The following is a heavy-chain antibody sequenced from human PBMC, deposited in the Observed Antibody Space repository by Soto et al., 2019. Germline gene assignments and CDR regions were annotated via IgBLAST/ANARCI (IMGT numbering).Heavy chain of an antibody. V-gene: IGHV3-23*01. Sequence: PGGSLRLSCAASGFTFNSYAMSWVRQAPGKGLEWVSAISGSGDRTFYADSVRGHFTISRDNSKNTLYLQMNSLRAEDTAVYYCAKDLWDPVAGAFDPWGQGTLVTVSS. CDR1: GFTFNSYA. D-gene: IGHD6-19*01. CDR2: ISGSGDRT. J-gene: IGHJ5*02. CDR3: AKDLWDPVAGAFDP.